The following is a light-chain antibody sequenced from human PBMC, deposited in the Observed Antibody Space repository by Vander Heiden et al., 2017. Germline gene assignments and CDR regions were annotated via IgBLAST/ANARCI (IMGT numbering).Light chain of an antibody. CDR3: QQYDNLPG. V-gene: IGKV1-33*01. CDR1: QDIRNY. CDR2: DAS. J-gene: IGKJ3*01. Sequence: DIQMTQSPSSLSASVGDRVTITCQASQDIRNYLNWYQQKPGKAPKLLIYDASNLETGVPSRFSGSGSGTDFTFTISSLQPEDIATYYCQQYDNLPGFGSGTKVDIK.